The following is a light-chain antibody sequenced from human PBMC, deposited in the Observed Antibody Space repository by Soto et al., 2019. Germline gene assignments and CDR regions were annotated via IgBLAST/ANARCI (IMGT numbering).Light chain of an antibody. CDR2: GAS. Sequence: EIGLTQSPGTLSLSPGERGTLSCRASQSVNSRYVAWYQQKPGQAPRLLIYGASSRATGIPDRFSGSGSGTDFTLIISRLEPEDVAVYYCQVYGASPPYTFGQGTKLEIK. CDR3: QVYGASPPYT. CDR1: QSVNSRY. J-gene: IGKJ2*01. V-gene: IGKV3-20*01.